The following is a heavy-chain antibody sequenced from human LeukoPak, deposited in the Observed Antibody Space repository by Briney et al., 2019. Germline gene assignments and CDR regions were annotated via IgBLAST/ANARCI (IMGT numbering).Heavy chain of an antibody. D-gene: IGHD1-7*01. Sequence: GGSLRLSCAASGFTFSSYAMSWVRQAPGKGLEWVSAISGSGGSTYYADSVKGRFTISRDNSKNTLYLQMNSLRAEDTAVYYCAKGGTIYNWNYEGTFDYWGQGTLVTVSS. CDR3: AKGGTIYNWNYEGTFDY. CDR1: GFTFSSYA. J-gene: IGHJ4*02. CDR2: ISGSGGST. V-gene: IGHV3-23*01.